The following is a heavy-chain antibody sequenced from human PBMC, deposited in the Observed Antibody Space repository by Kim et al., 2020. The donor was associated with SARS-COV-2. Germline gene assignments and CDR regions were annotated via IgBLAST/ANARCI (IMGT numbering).Heavy chain of an antibody. J-gene: IGHJ3*02. D-gene: IGHD3-3*01. CDR3: AKDGGIDI. CDR2: ISYYGSNK. V-gene: IGHV3-30*18. Sequence: GGSLRLSCAASGFTFSSYGMHWVRQAPGKGREWVAVISYYGSNKYYADSVKGRFTISRDNSKNTLYLQMNSLRAEDTAVYYCAKDGGIDIWGQGTMVTVSS. CDR1: GFTFSSYG.